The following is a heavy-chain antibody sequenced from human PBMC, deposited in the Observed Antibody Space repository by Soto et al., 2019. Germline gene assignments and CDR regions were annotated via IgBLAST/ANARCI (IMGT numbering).Heavy chain of an antibody. CDR1: GYTFTSYL. J-gene: IGHJ4*02. CDR2: INPIFATT. V-gene: IGHV1-69*06. Sequence: GASVKVSCKASGYTFTSYLMHWVRQAPGEGLEWMGVINPIFATTTYAQKFEGRVTITADKSTSTAYMELSSLRSEDTAVYYCAREQDGYNQEDQSFDYRGQGTLVTVSS. D-gene: IGHD5-12*01. CDR3: AREQDGYNQEDQSFDY.